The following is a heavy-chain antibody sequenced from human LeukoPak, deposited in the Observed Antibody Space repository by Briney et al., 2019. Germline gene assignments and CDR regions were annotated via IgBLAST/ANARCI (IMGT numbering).Heavy chain of an antibody. CDR2: IYSGGST. Sequence: PGGSLRLSCAASGFTVSSNYMSWVRQAPGKGLEWVSVIYSGGSTYYADSVKGRFTISRDNSKNTLYLQMNSLRAEDTAVYYCARNLDTFGGVIALDYWGQGTLVTVSS. D-gene: IGHD3-16*02. CDR1: GFTVSSNY. J-gene: IGHJ4*02. V-gene: IGHV3-53*01. CDR3: ARNLDTFGGVIALDY.